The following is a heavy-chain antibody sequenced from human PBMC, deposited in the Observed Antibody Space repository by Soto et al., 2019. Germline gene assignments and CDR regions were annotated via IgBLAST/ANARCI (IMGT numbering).Heavy chain of an antibody. CDR3: AREGRLHWFEP. Sequence: TLSLTCAVSGDSISSRNWWNWVRQPPGKGLEFIGQISHGGDANANPALRSRVSMSVDRTKNQFFLNLRSVSAADTAVYFCAREGRLHWFEPWCQGTLVTVSS. CDR2: ISHGGDA. CDR1: GDSISSRNW. J-gene: IGHJ5*01. V-gene: IGHV4-4*01.